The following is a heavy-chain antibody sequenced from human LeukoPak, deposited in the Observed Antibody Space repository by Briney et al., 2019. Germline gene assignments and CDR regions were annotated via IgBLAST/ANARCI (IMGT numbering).Heavy chain of an antibody. Sequence: PSETLSLTCTVSGGSISSYYWSWIRQPPGKGLEWIGYINYSGSTNYNPSLKSRVTMSVDTSKNQFSLKLSSVAAADTAVYYCATGRAYSSVDYWGQGTLVTVSS. V-gene: IGHV4-59*01. CDR3: ATGRAYSSVDY. D-gene: IGHD6-19*01. CDR1: GGSISSYY. J-gene: IGHJ4*02. CDR2: INYSGST.